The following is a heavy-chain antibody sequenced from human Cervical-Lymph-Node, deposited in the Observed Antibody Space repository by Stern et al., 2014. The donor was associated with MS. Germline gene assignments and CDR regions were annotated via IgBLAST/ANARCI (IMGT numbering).Heavy chain of an antibody. V-gene: IGHV3-23*04. CDR2: ISGSGGST. J-gene: IGHJ4*02. CDR1: GFTFSSYA. D-gene: IGHD4-17*01. CDR3: SYGDYVALYYFDY. Sequence: VQLVESGGGLVQPGGSLRLSCAASGFTFSSYAMSWVRQAPGKGLEWVSAISGSGGSTYYADSVKGRFTISRDNSKNTLYLQMNSLRAEDTAVYYCSYGDYVALYYFDYWGQGTLVTVSS.